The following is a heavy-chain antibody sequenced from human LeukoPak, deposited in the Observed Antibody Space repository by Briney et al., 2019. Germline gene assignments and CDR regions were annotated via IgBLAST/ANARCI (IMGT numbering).Heavy chain of an antibody. D-gene: IGHD6-13*01. V-gene: IGHV4-34*01. CDR1: GGSFSGYY. Sequence: PSETLSLTCAVYGGSFSGYYWSWIRQPPGKGLEWIGEINHSGGTNYNPSLKSRVTISIHTSKNQFSLKLTSVTAADTAVYYCARGDSTSWSYWYFDLW. CDR2: INHSGGT. CDR3: ARGDSTSWSYWYFDL. J-gene: IGHJ2*01.